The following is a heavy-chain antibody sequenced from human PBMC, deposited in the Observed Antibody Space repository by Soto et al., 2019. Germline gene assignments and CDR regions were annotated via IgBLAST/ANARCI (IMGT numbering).Heavy chain of an antibody. V-gene: IGHV3-33*01. CDR3: ARGLRSVLDY. CDR1: GFIFSNFG. J-gene: IGHJ4*02. D-gene: IGHD6-6*01. Sequence: LRLSCVASGFIFSNFGMHWVRQAPGKGLEWVAVISSDEKIKQYADSVRGRFAISRDNSKDTLYLQMTSLRAEDTAIYYCARGLRSVLDYWGQGTLVTVSS. CDR2: ISSDEKIK.